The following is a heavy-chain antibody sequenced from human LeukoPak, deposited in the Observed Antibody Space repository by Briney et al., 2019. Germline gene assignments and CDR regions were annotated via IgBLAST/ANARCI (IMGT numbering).Heavy chain of an antibody. V-gene: IGHV1-69*05. CDR1: GGTFSSYT. CDR3: ARDDDLEWLFDY. Sequence: ASVKVSCKASGGTFSSYTISWVRQAPGQGLEWMGRIIPIFGTANYAQKFQGRVTITTDESTSTAYMELSSLRSEDTAVYYCARDDDLEWLFDYWGQGTLVTVSS. D-gene: IGHD3-3*01. CDR2: IIPIFGTA. J-gene: IGHJ4*02.